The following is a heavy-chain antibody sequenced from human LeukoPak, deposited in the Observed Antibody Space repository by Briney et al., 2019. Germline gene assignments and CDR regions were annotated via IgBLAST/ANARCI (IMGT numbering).Heavy chain of an antibody. Sequence: GGSLRLSCAASGFTFSSNSMNWVRQAPGKGLEWVSSISSSSSYIYYADSVKGRFTISRDNAKNSLYLQMNSLRAEDTAVYYCARGIVDIVAAQYYFDYWGQGTLVTVSS. CDR2: ISSSSSYI. V-gene: IGHV3-21*01. CDR3: ARGIVDIVAAQYYFDY. D-gene: IGHD5-12*01. CDR1: GFTFSSNS. J-gene: IGHJ4*02.